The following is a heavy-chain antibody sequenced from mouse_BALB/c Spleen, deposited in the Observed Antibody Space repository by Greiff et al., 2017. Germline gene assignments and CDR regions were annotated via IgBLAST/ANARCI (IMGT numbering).Heavy chain of an antibody. CDR2: IYPGNSDT. D-gene: IGHD1-1*01. J-gene: IGHJ4*01. V-gene: IGHV1-5*01. CDR1: GYSFTSYW. CDR3: TRYSGSHYYAMDY. Sequence: EVQLQQSGTVLARPGASVKMSCKASGYSFTSYWMHWVKQRPGQGLEWIGAIYPGNSDTSYNQKFKGKAKLTAVTSASTAYMELSSLTNEDSAVYYCTRYSGSHYYAMDYWGQGTSVTGSS.